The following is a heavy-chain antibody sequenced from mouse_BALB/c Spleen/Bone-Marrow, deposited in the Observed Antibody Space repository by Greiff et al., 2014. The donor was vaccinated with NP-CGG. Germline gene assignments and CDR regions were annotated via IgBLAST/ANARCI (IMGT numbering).Heavy chain of an antibody. CDR1: GFTFSSYY. J-gene: IGHJ4*01. CDR3: ARIGNDDAMDY. D-gene: IGHD2-12*01. CDR2: INSNGGST. Sequence: EVMLVESGGGLVKLGGSLKLSCAASGFTFSSYYMSWVRQTPEKRLELVAAINSNGGSTYYPDTVKGRFTISRDNAKNTLYLQMXXXXSEDTALYYCARIGNDDAMDYWGQGTSVTVSS. V-gene: IGHV5-6-2*01.